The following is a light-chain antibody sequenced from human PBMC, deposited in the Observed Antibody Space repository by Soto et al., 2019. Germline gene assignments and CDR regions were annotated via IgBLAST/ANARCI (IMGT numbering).Light chain of an antibody. CDR2: DVS. CDR3: SSSPGSSIVV. J-gene: IGLJ2*01. CDR1: SSDFGVYNY. Sequence: QSALTQPASVSGSPGQSITISCSGSSSDFGVYNYVSWYQHHPGKVPKLLIYDVSNRPSGVSNRFSASKSGNTASLTISGLQAEDEADYYCSSSPGSSIVVFGGGTQLTVL. V-gene: IGLV2-14*03.